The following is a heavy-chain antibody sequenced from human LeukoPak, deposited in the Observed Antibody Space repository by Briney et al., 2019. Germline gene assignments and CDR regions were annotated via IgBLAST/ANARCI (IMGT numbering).Heavy chain of an antibody. J-gene: IGHJ6*03. CDR2: IYYSGST. CDR3: ARSMSYGGWLNYYYYMDV. V-gene: IGHV4-59*01. D-gene: IGHD4-23*01. Sequence: PSETLSLTCTVSGGSISSYYWSWLRQPPGKGLEWIGYIYYSGSTNYNPSLKSRVTISVDTSKNQFSLKLSSVTAADTAVYYCARSMSYGGWLNYYYYMDVWGKGTTVTVSS. CDR1: GGSISSYY.